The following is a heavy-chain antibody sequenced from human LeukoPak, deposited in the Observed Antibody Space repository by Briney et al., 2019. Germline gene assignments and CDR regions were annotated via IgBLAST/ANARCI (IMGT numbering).Heavy chain of an antibody. CDR1: GITFSSSW. J-gene: IGHJ4*02. Sequence: GGSLRLSCAASGITFSSSWMHWVRQAPGKGLVWVSRISSDGSKTIYADSVKGRFTISRDNAKNSLYLQMNSLRAEDTAVYYCARDLTGTTPGDYWGQGTLVTVSS. CDR2: ISSDGSKT. D-gene: IGHD1-20*01. V-gene: IGHV3-74*01. CDR3: ARDLTGTTPGDY.